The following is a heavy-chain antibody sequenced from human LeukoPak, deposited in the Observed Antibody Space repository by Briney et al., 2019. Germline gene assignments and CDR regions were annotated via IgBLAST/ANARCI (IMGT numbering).Heavy chain of an antibody. V-gene: IGHV1-69*05. Sequence: ASVKVSCKASGGTFSSYAISWVRQAPGQGLEWMGRIIPIFGTANYAQKFQGRVTITTDESTSTAYMELSSLRSEDTAVYYCARPREKVNSGSYQLDYWGQGTLVTVSS. D-gene: IGHD1-26*01. J-gene: IGHJ4*02. CDR2: IIPIFGTA. CDR3: ARPREKVNSGSYQLDY. CDR1: GGTFSSYA.